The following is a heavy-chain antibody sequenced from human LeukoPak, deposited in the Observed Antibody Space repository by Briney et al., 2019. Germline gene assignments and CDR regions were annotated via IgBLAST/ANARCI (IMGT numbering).Heavy chain of an antibody. CDR1: GFTFTDTY. CDR2: ISPSGTGI. D-gene: IGHD3-10*01. V-gene: IGHV3-11*01. J-gene: IGHJ6*03. Sequence: GGSLRLSCAVSGFTFTDTYMTWIRQAPGKGLESLSYISPSGTGISYADSVKGRFTISRDNAKDSLYLHMNSLKTEDTALYYCAKDNGPLWFGDDYYYYYMDVWGEGTTVTISS. CDR3: AKDNGPLWFGDDYYYYYMDV.